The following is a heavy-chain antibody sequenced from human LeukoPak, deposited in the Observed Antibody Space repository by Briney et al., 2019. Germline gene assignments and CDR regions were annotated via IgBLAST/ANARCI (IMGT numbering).Heavy chain of an antibody. CDR3: ARCNHIAVATVNYYYGMDV. CDR1: GYTFTSYD. V-gene: IGHV1-8*01. D-gene: IGHD6-19*01. CDR2: MNPNSGNT. J-gene: IGHJ6*02. Sequence: ASVKVSFKASGYTFTSYDINWVRQAPGQGLEWMGWMNPNSGNTGYAQKFQGRVTMTRNTSISTAYMELSSLRSEDTAVYYCARCNHIAVATVNYYYGMDVWGQGTTVTVSS.